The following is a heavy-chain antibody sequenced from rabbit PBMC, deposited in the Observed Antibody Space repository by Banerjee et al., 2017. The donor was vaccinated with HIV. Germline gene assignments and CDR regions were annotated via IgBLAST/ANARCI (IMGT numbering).Heavy chain of an antibody. Sequence: QSLEESGGDLVKPGASLTLTCTASGFSFSSSYYMCWVRQAPGKGLEWIACIYAGSSGSTYYASWAKGRFTISKTSSTTVTLQMTSLTAADTATYFCARSYDDYGDYLGPFNLWGPGTLVTVS. J-gene: IGHJ4*01. CDR1: GFSFSSSYY. V-gene: IGHV1S40*01. D-gene: IGHD2-1*01. CDR3: ARSYDDYGDYLGPFNL. CDR2: IYAGSSGST.